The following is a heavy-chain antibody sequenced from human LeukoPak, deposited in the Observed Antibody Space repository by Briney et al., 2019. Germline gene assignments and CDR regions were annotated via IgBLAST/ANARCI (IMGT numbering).Heavy chain of an antibody. D-gene: IGHD1-26*01. CDR2: ISYDGSNK. V-gene: IGHV3-30*18. CDR3: AKDTAGELLGEFGY. J-gene: IGHJ4*02. CDR1: GFTFSSYG. Sequence: GGSLRLSCAASGFTFSSYGMHWVRQAPGKGLEWVAVISYDGSNKYYADSVKGRFTISRDNSKNTLYLQMNSLRAEDTAVYYCAKDTAGELLGEFGYWGQGTLVTVSS.